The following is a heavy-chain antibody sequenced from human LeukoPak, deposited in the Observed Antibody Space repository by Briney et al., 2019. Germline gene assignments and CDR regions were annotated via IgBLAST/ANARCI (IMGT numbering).Heavy chain of an antibody. D-gene: IGHD7-27*01. CDR1: GFNVSNYY. Sequence: GGSLRLSCAASGFNVSNYYMSWVRQAPGKGLEWVSAIYSGGTTYYADSVKGRFTISRDNSNSTVYLQMNTLSVDDTAVYFCARASWGYDFDSWGQGALVTVSS. J-gene: IGHJ4*02. CDR3: ARASWGYDFDS. CDR2: IYSGGTT. V-gene: IGHV3-53*01.